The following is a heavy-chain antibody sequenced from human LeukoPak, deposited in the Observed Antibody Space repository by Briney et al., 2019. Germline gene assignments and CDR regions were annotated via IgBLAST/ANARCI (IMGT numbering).Heavy chain of an antibody. CDR1: GFTFSSYA. V-gene: IGHV3-23*01. CDR2: ISGSGGST. J-gene: IGHJ4*02. D-gene: IGHD3-9*01. Sequence: GGSLRLSCAASGFTFSSYAMSWVRQAPGKGLEWVSAISGSGGSTYYADSVKGRFTISRDNSKNTLYLQMNSLRAEDTAVYYCATTRNILTGYFNYDYWGQGTLVTVSS. CDR3: ATTRNILTGYFNYDY.